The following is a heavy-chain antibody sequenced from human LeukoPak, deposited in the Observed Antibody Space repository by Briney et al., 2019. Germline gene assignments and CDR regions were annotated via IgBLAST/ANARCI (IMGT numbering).Heavy chain of an antibody. CDR1: GGSISSSY. D-gene: IGHD2-8*02. J-gene: IGHJ4*02. CDR2: ISDIGSI. V-gene: IGHV4-59*08. Sequence: PSETLSLTCTVSGGSISSSYWSWIRQPAGKGLEWIAYISDIGSINYNPSLKSRVTISLDTSKNQFSLKLSSVTAADTAVYYCAGHHPRNTVDFWGQGTLVTVSS. CDR3: AGHHPRNTVDF.